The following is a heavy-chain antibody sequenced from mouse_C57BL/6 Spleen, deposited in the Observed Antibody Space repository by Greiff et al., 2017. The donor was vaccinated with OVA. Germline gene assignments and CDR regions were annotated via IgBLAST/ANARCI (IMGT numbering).Heavy chain of an antibody. Sequence: EVKLVESGGGLVQPGGSMILSCAASGFTFSDAWMDWVRQSPEKGLEWVAEIRNKANNHATYYAESVKGRFTISRDDSKSSVYLQMNSLRAEDTGIYYCTRGVATWDYAMDYWGQGTSVTVSS. J-gene: IGHJ4*01. CDR1: GFTFSDAW. CDR3: TRGVATWDYAMDY. CDR2: IRNKANNHAT. D-gene: IGHD1-1*01. V-gene: IGHV6-6*01.